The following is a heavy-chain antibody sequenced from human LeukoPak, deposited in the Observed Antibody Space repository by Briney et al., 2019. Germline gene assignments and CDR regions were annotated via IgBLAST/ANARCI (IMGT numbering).Heavy chain of an antibody. CDR2: IYSGGST. CDR1: GFTFSSYS. D-gene: IGHD1-14*01. J-gene: IGHJ3*02. Sequence: PGGSLRLSCAASGFTFSSYSMSWVRQAPGKGLEWVSSIYSGGSTYYADSVKGRFTISRDNSKNMVYLQMNSLRAEDTAVYFCARVRLDRSERNLDAFENWGQGTMVTVSS. CDR3: ARVRLDRSERNLDAFEN. V-gene: IGHV3-53*01.